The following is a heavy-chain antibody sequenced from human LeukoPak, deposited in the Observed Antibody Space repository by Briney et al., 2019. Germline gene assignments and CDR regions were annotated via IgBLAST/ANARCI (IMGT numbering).Heavy chain of an antibody. D-gene: IGHD1-1*01. CDR3: ARRARGTPDY. V-gene: IGHV4-38-2*01. CDR2: IYYSGST. CDR1: GYSISSGYY. J-gene: IGHJ4*02. Sequence: SETLSLTCAVSGYSISSGYYWGWIRQPPGKGLEWIGSIYYSGSTYYNPSLKSRVTISVDTSKNQFSLKLSSVTAVDTAVYYCARRARGTPDYWGQGTLVTVSS.